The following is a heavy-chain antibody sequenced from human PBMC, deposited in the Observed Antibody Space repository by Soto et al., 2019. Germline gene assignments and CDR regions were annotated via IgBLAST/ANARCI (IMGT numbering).Heavy chain of an antibody. CDR3: ARGSLGYCSGASCNTGFDT. V-gene: IGHV4-59*01. J-gene: IGHJ5*02. Sequence: SETLSLTCTVSGGSISSYYWSWIRQPPGKGLEWIGYIYYSGSTNYNPSLKSRVTISVDTSKNQFSLKLSSVTAADTAVYYCARGSLGYCSGASCNTGFDTWGQGTLVTVSA. CDR2: IYYSGST. D-gene: IGHD2-15*01. CDR1: GGSISSYY.